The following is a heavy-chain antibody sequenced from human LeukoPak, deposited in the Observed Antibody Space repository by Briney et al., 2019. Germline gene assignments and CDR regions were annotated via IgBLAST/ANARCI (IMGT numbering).Heavy chain of an antibody. D-gene: IGHD3-22*01. CDR2: IYYSGST. Sequence: SETLSLTCTVSGGSISSYYWSWIRQPPGKGLEWIGYIYYSGSTNYNPSLKSRVTISVDTSKNQFSLKLSSVTAADTAVYYCARAPPFADYYDSSGSAFDIWGQGTMVTVSS. J-gene: IGHJ3*02. V-gene: IGHV4-59*01. CDR1: GGSISSYY. CDR3: ARAPPFADYYDSSGSAFDI.